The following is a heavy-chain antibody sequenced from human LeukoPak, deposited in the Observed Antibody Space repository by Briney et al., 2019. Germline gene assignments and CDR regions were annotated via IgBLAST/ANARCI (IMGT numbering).Heavy chain of an antibody. Sequence: ASVKVSCKASGGTFSSYALSWVRQAPGQGLEWMGGIIPIFGTANYAQKFQGRVTITADESTSTAYMELSSLRSEDTAVYYCARVFVGATGFDYWGQGTLVTVSS. CDR1: GGTFSSYA. CDR2: IIPIFGTA. V-gene: IGHV1-69*13. CDR3: ARVFVGATGFDY. D-gene: IGHD1-26*01. J-gene: IGHJ4*02.